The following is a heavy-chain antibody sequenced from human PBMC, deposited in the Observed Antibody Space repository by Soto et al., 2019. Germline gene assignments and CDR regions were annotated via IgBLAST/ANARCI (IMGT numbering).Heavy chain of an antibody. CDR1: GFTFSSYS. CDR3: AKVSSGYYDTFDY. D-gene: IGHD3-22*01. J-gene: IGHJ4*02. Sequence: EVQLLQSGGGLVQPGGSLRLSCAASGFTFSSYSIYWVRQAPGKGLEWVSGISGSGSGTYYADSVKGRFTISRDNSKNTLYLQMNILRAEDTAVYYCAKVSSGYYDTFDYWGQGSLVTVSS. V-gene: IGHV3-23*01. CDR2: ISGSGSGT.